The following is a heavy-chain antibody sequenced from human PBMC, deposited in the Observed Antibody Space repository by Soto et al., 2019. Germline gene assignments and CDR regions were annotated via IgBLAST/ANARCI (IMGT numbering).Heavy chain of an antibody. CDR2: ISTSGVYI. V-gene: IGHV3-21*01. Sequence: EVQLVESGGGLVKPGGSLRLSCAASGFTFNNYGLNWVRQAPGKGLEWVSSISTSGVYISYADSVKGRFTTSRDTAKNALYLQMNTLRAEDTAMYYCARVGVLRDFNDTPWGQGTLVTVSS. D-gene: IGHD3-9*01. CDR3: ARVGVLRDFNDTP. J-gene: IGHJ5*02. CDR1: GFTFNNYG.